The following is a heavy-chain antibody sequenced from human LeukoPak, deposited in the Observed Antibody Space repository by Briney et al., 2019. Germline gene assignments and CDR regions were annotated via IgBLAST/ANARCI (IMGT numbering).Heavy chain of an antibody. V-gene: IGHV4-59*01. J-gene: IGHJ4*02. Sequence: SETLSLTCTISGGSISSYYWSWVRQPPGKGLEWIGYIYYSGSTNYNPPLKSRVTISVDTSKNQFSLKLSSVTAADTAVYYCARGYDSSGYYFLDYWGQGTLVTVSS. D-gene: IGHD3-22*01. CDR2: IYYSGST. CDR1: GGSISSYY. CDR3: ARGYDSSGYYFLDY.